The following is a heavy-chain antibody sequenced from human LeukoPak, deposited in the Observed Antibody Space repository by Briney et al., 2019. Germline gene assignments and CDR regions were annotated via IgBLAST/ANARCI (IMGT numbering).Heavy chain of an antibody. V-gene: IGHV1-24*01. Sequence: GSSVKVSCKASGGTFSSYAISWVRQAPGQGLEWMGGFDPEDGETIYAQKFQGRVTMTEDTSTDTAYMELSSLRSEDTAVYYCATHYYDSSGYFHWFDPWGQGTLVTVSS. D-gene: IGHD3-22*01. J-gene: IGHJ5*02. CDR2: FDPEDGET. CDR1: GGTFSSYA. CDR3: ATHYYDSSGYFHWFDP.